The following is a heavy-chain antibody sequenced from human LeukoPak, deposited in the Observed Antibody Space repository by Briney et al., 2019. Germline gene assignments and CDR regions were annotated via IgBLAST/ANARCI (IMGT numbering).Heavy chain of an antibody. CDR2: IIPILGIA. J-gene: IGHJ4*02. CDR3: ARDNGCSSTSCYNFVDY. CDR1: GGTFSSYA. V-gene: IGHV1-69*04. Sequence: SVKVSCKASGGTFSSYAISWVRQAPGQGLEWMGRIIPILGIANYAQKFQGRVTITADKSTSTAYMELSSLRSEDTAVYYCARDNGCSSTSCYNFVDYWGQGTLVTVSS. D-gene: IGHD2-2*02.